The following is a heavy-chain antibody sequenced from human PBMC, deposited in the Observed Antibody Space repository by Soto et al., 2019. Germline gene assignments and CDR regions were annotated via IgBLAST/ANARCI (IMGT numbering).Heavy chain of an antibody. J-gene: IGHJ4*02. CDR1: GFSISADGVG. CDR2: LYWDNDK. CDR3: AHSRRRPSCAVGNCYHFDS. Sequence: QITLKESGPTLVKPTQTLRLTCSCYGFSISADGVGVGWIRQPPGKALEPLAILYWDNDKSYNPSLNSRLTTTTDTSSNEVVLTMTNVDPVDTATYSCAHSRRRPSCAVGNCYHFDSWGQGTLVTVSS. V-gene: IGHV2-5*02. D-gene: IGHD2-15*01.